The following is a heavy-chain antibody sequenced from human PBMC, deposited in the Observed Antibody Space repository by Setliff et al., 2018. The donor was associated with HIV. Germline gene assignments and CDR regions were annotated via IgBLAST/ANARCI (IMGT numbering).Heavy chain of an antibody. CDR1: GLTFDYYA. CDR2: ISGSGDRT. J-gene: IGHJ4*02. V-gene: IGHV3-23*01. D-gene: IGHD6-19*01. CDR3: ASDQQWLAQGWGGPHY. Sequence: PGGSLRLSCEAYGLTFDYYAMTWVRQAPGKGLEWVSGISGSGDRTFYADSVKGRFTVSRDNSKDTLFLQMNSLRAEDTAIYFCASDQQWLAQGWGGPHYWGQGTLVTVSS.